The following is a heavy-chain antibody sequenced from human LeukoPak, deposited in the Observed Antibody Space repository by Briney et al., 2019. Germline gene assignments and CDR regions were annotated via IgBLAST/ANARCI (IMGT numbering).Heavy chain of an antibody. CDR2: MNPNSGNT. D-gene: IGHD5-24*01. Sequence: ASVKVSCKASGYTFTSYDINWVRQAPGQGLEWMGWMNPNSGNTGYAQKFQGRVSMTRNTSISTAYMELSSLRSEDTAVYYCARARAGEMATNSKRGLLDYWGQGALVTVSS. CDR1: GYTFTSYD. V-gene: IGHV1-8*01. J-gene: IGHJ4*02. CDR3: ARARAGEMATNSKRGLLDY.